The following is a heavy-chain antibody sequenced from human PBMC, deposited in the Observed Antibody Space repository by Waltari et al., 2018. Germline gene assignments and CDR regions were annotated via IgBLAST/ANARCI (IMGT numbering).Heavy chain of an antibody. CDR2: IWYDGSNK. CDR3: ARDNIAVAGTDYYGMDV. CDR1: GFTFSSYD. D-gene: IGHD6-19*01. J-gene: IGHJ6*02. V-gene: IGHV3-33*01. Sequence: QVQLVESGGGVVQPGRSLRLSCAASGFTFSSYDMHWVRQAPGKGLEWVAVIWYDGSNKYYADSVKGRFTISRDNSKNTLYLQMNSLRAEDTAVYYCARDNIAVAGTDYYGMDVWGQGTTVTVSS.